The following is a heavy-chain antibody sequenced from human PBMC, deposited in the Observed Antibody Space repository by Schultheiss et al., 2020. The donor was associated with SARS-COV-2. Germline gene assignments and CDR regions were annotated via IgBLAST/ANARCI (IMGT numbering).Heavy chain of an antibody. CDR3: ARQRSYSSSWLNWFDP. CDR1: GYNFRSHW. V-gene: IGHV5-51*01. Sequence: ESLKISCKGSGYNFRSHWIAWVRQLPGKGLEWMGVIYPGDSDTRYSPSFQGQVTISADTSTNTAYLQWNSLEASDTAMYYCARQRSYSSSWLNWFDPWGQGTLVTVSS. J-gene: IGHJ5*02. D-gene: IGHD6-13*01. CDR2: IYPGDSDT.